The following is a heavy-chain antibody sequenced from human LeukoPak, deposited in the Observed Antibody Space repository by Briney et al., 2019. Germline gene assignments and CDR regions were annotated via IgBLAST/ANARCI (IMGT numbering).Heavy chain of an antibody. D-gene: IGHD6-19*01. CDR1: GYTFTHYT. V-gene: IGHV7-4-1*02. J-gene: IGHJ6*02. Sequence: ASVKVSCKASGYTFTHYTMNWVRQAPGQGLEWMGWINTNTGNPTYAQGFIGRFVFSLDTSVSTAYLQISSLKAEDTAVYYCAREEAVAAYAGRFYYFGMDVWGQGTTVTVSS. CDR2: INTNTGNP. CDR3: AREEAVAAYAGRFYYFGMDV.